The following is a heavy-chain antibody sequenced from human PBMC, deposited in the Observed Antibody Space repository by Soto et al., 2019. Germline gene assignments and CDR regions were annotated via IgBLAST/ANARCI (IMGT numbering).Heavy chain of an antibody. D-gene: IGHD3-10*01. Sequence: ASGKGSCKASGYTFTGYYMHWVRQAPGQGLEWMGWINPNSGGTNYAQKFQGRVTMTRDTSISTAYMELSRLRSDDTAVYYCARGYPSGYYYGSGSYRTPFDYRGHGPPVPVS. CDR1: GYTFTGYY. J-gene: IGHJ4*01. CDR3: ARGYPSGYYYGSGSYRTPFDY. CDR2: INPNSGGT. V-gene: IGHV1-2*02.